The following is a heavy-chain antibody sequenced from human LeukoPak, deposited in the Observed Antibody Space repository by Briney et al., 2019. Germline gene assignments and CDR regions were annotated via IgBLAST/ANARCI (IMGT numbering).Heavy chain of an antibody. CDR3: ARDPTYYSSSWYGTFFDY. J-gene: IGHJ4*02. CDR2: IYSGGST. V-gene: IGHV3-66*01. D-gene: IGHD6-13*01. CDR1: GFTVSSNY. Sequence: GGSLRLSCAASGFTVSSNYMSWVRQAPGKGLEWVSVIYSGGSTYYADSVKGRFTISRDNSKNTLYLQMNSLRAEDTAVYYCARDPTYYSSSWYGTFFDYWGQGTLVTVSS.